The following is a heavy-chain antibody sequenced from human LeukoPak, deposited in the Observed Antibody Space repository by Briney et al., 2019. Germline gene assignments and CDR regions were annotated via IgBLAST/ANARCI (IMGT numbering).Heavy chain of an antibody. CDR1: GFTFSSYG. J-gene: IGHJ3*02. V-gene: IGHV3-30*18. CDR3: AKLPEGYYDSHDAFDI. D-gene: IGHD3-22*01. CDR2: ISYDGSNK. Sequence: PGGSLRLSCAASGFTFSSYGMHWVRQAPGEGLERVAVISYDGSNKYYADSVKGRFTISRDNSKNTLYLQMNSLRAEDTAVYYCAKLPEGYYDSHDAFDIWGQGTMVTVSS.